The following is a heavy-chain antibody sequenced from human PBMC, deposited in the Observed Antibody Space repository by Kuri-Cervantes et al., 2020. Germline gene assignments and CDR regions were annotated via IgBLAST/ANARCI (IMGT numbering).Heavy chain of an antibody. CDR2: ISGSGGST. J-gene: IGHJ1*01. D-gene: IGHD1-26*01. CDR1: GFTFSSYA. Sequence: GEALKISCAASGFTFSSYAMSWVRQAPGKGLEWVSAISGSGGSTYYADSVEGRFTISRDNSKNTLYLQMNSLRAEDTAVYYCAKEGGSYYPTPHFHHWGQGTLVTVSS. V-gene: IGHV3-23*01. CDR3: AKEGGSYYPTPHFHH.